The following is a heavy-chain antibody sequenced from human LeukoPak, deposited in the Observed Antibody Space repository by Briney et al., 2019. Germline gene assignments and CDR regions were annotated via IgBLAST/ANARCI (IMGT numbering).Heavy chain of an antibody. D-gene: IGHD6-19*01. CDR2: IYYSGST. V-gene: IGHV4-39*07. CDR1: GGSISSSSYY. J-gene: IGHJ3*02. Sequence: PSETLSLTCTVSGGSISSSSYYWGWIRQPPGKGLEWIGSIYYSGSTYYNPSLKSRVTISVDTSKNQFSLKLSSVTAADTAVYYCARDPAVARRGAFDIWGQGTMVTVSS. CDR3: ARDPAVARRGAFDI.